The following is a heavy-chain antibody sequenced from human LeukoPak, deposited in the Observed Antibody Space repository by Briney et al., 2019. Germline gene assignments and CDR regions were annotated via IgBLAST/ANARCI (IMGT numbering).Heavy chain of an antibody. Sequence: GGSLRLSCAASGFTFSSCAMSWVRQAPGKGLEWVSIISGSGGSTYHADSVKGRFTISRDNSKNTLHLQMKSLRPEDTAVYYCAKGNYNYDFWSGHDYWGQGTLVTVSS. V-gene: IGHV3-23*01. CDR1: GFTFSSCA. J-gene: IGHJ4*02. D-gene: IGHD3-3*01. CDR2: ISGSGGST. CDR3: AKGNYNYDFWSGHDY.